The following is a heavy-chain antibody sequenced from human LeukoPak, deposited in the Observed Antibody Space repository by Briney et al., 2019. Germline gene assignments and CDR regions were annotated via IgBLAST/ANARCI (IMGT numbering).Heavy chain of an antibody. Sequence: SQTLSLTCTVSGGSISSGGYYWSWIRQHPGKGLEWIGYIYYSGSTYYSPSLKSRVTISVDTSKNRFSLKLSSVTAADTAVYYCARDYRGHTNWFDPWGQGTLVTVSS. D-gene: IGHD3-16*02. J-gene: IGHJ5*02. V-gene: IGHV4-31*03. CDR3: ARDYRGHTNWFDP. CDR1: GGSISSGGYY. CDR2: IYYSGST.